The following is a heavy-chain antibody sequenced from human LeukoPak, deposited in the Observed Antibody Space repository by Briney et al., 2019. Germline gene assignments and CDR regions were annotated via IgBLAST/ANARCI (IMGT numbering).Heavy chain of an antibody. V-gene: IGHV3-66*02. CDR2: IYSGGST. CDR3: ARAIGYGASGIDY. CDR1: GFTVSSNY. D-gene: IGHD5-18*01. J-gene: IGHJ4*02. Sequence: GGSLRLSCAASGFTVSSNYMSWVRQAPGKGLEWVSVIYSGGSTYYADSVKGQFTISRDNSKNTLYLRMNSLRAEDTAVYYCARAIGYGASGIDYWGQGTLVTVSS.